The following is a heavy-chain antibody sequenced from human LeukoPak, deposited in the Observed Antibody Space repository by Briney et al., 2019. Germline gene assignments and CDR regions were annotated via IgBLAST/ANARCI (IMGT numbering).Heavy chain of an antibody. CDR3: AKDLGGVARNWFDP. V-gene: IGHV3-30*18. D-gene: IGHD3-3*01. J-gene: IGHJ5*02. Sequence: GGSLRLSCAASGFTFSSYGMHWVRQAPGKGLEWVAVISYDGGNKYYADSVKGRFTISRDNSKNTLYLQVNSLRAEDTAVYYCAKDLGGVARNWFDPWGQGTLVTVSS. CDR1: GFTFSSYG. CDR2: ISYDGGNK.